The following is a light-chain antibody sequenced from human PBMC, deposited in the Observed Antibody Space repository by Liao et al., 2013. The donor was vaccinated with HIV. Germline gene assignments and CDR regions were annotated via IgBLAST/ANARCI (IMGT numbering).Light chain of an antibody. J-gene: IGLJ3*02. Sequence: SYVLTQPPSVSVAPGKTASITCGGNNIGSKTVHWYQQKPGQSPRLVIYQDAIRPSGIPERFSGSNSGNTATLTINRVEAGDEADYSCQVWDDSRSHPVFGGGTKLTVL. V-gene: IGLV3-21*04. CDR1: NIGSKT. CDR2: QDA. CDR3: QVWDDSRSHPV.